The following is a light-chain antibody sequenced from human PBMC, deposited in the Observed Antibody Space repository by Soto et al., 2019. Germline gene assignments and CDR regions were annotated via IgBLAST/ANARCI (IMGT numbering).Light chain of an antibody. CDR1: RSAVGAYNY. J-gene: IGLJ1*01. CDR2: EVI. V-gene: IGLV2-14*01. Sequence: QSALTQPASVSGSPGQSITISCTGTRSAVGAYNYVSWYQQHPGKAPKLMIYEVINRPSGVSNRFSGSKSGNTASLTISGRQAEDEADYYCGSYTSDSTLVFGTGTKLTVL. CDR3: GSYTSDSTLV.